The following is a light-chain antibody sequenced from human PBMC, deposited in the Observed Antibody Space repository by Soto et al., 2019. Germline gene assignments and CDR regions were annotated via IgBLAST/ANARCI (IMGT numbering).Light chain of an antibody. CDR3: QQRRNGTHT. CDR2: DAS. Sequence: IGLTHSAATLSLSPGERATLSCRASHSVXSYLAWYQQKPGQAPRLLXDDASTRANGSPTRLSGSGSATDFTRPISSLNPADCVCYYCQQRRNGTHTFGQGTKV. V-gene: IGKV3-11*01. J-gene: IGKJ1*01. CDR1: HSVXSY.